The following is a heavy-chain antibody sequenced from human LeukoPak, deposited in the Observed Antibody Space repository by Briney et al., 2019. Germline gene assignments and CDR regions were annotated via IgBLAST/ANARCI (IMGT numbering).Heavy chain of an antibody. V-gene: IGHV6-1*01. CDR2: TYYRSKWYN. D-gene: IGHD5-18*01. CDR3: ARDRSYGTHYYYYYGMDV. CDR1: GDSVSSKTVA. Sequence: SQTLSLTCAISGDSVSSKTVAWNWIRQSPSRGLEWLGRTYYRSKWYNDYAVSVKSRITINPDTSKNQFSLQLNSVTPEDTAVYYCARDRSYGTHYYYYYGMDVWGQGTTVTVSS. J-gene: IGHJ6*02.